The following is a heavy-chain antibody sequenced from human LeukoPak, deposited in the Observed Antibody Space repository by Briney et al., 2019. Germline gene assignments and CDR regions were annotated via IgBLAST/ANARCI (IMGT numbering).Heavy chain of an antibody. CDR2: ISSRSSTI. V-gene: IGHV3-48*01. CDR3: AREGYCNITSCPRGAFDF. CDR1: GFTFSNYT. Sequence: PGGSLGLSCAASGFTFSNYTMNWVRQAPGKGLEWVSYISSRSSTIYYTDSVKGRFTISRDNAKNSLFLQMNSLRAEDTAVYYCAREGYCNITSCPRGAFDFWGQGTMATVSS. J-gene: IGHJ3*01. D-gene: IGHD2-2*01.